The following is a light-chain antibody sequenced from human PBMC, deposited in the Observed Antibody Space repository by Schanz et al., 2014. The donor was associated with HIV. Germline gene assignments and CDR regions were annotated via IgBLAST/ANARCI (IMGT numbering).Light chain of an antibody. V-gene: IGLV6-57*04. CDR1: SGSIASNY. Sequence: NFMLTQPHSVSESPGKTVTLSCTRSSGSIASNYVQWYQQRPASAPTTVIYEDNQRPSGVPDRFSGSIDSSSNSASLTISGLKTEDEADYYCQSYDSSSWVFGGGTKLTVL. CDR2: EDN. J-gene: IGLJ3*02. CDR3: QSYDSSSWV.